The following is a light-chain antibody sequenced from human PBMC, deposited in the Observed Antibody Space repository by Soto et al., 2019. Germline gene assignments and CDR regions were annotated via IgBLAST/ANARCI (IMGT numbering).Light chain of an antibody. J-gene: IGKJ1*01. CDR3: QQYGSSPRT. CDR2: AAS. Sequence: EIVLTQSPGTLSLSPGERATLSCRASQSVSSNYLAWYQQKPGQAPRLLIYAASSRITGIPDRFSGNGSGTDFTLTISRLEPGDFAVYHFQQYGSSPRTCGQGTKVEIK. CDR1: QSVSSNY. V-gene: IGKV3-20*01.